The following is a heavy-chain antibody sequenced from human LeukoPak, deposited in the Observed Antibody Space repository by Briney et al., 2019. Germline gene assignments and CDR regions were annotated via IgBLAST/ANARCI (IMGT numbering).Heavy chain of an antibody. J-gene: IGHJ3*02. V-gene: IGHV4-39*01. D-gene: IGHD2-2*01. Sequence: SETLSLTCTVSGGSISSSSYYWGWIRQPPGKGLEWIGSIYYSGSTYYNPSLKSRVTISVDTSKNQFSLKLSSVTAADTAVYYCARHRRYCSSTSCRAFDIWGQGTMVTVSS. CDR2: IYYSGST. CDR3: ARHRRYCSSTSCRAFDI. CDR1: GGSISSSSYY.